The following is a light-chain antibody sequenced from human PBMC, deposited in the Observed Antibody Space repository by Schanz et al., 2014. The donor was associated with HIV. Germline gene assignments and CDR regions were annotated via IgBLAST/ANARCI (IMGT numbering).Light chain of an antibody. Sequence: DLVMTQSPLSLPVTLGQSASISCRSSQSLVDRNGNTYLSWFHQRPGQSPRRLIYKVSNRDSGVPDRVGGSGSGTDFTLKISRVEAEDVGVYYCMQAAEWTFGQGTKVEIK. J-gene: IGKJ1*01. V-gene: IGKV2-30*01. CDR3: MQAAEWT. CDR1: QSLVDRNGNTY. CDR2: KVS.